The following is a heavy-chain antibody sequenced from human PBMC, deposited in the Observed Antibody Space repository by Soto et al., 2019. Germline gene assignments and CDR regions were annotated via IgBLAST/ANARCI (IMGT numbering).Heavy chain of an antibody. Sequence: PGGSLRLSCAASGFTFSSYAMHWVRQAPGKGLEYVSAISSNGGSTYYANSVKGRFTISRDNSKNTLYLQMGSLRAEDMAVYYCARRHGYNLDYWGQGTLVTVSS. J-gene: IGHJ4*02. V-gene: IGHV3-64*01. D-gene: IGHD5-12*01. CDR3: ARRHGYNLDY. CDR1: GFTFSSYA. CDR2: ISSNGGST.